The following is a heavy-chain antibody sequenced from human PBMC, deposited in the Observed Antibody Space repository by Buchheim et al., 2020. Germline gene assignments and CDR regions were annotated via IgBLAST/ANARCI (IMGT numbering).Heavy chain of an antibody. CDR2: ISYDGSNK. J-gene: IGHJ4*02. CDR1: GFTFSSYG. D-gene: IGHD6-19*01. Sequence: QVQLVESGGGVVQPGRSLRLSCAASGFTFSSYGMHWVRQAPGKGLEWVAVISYDGSNKYYADSVKGRFTISRDNSKNTLYLQMNSLRAEDTAVYYCAKDLRYSSGWSLFDYWGQGTL. V-gene: IGHV3-30*18. CDR3: AKDLRYSSGWSLFDY.